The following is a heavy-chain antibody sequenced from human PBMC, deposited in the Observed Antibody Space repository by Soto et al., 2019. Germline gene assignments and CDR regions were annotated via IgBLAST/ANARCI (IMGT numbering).Heavy chain of an antibody. CDR1: GYKFTSYW. CDR3: ARKDKSGYFNWFDP. CDR2: IFPSDSDT. V-gene: IGHV5-51*01. D-gene: IGHD3-22*01. Sequence: EAQLVQSRAEVKKAGESLKISCRTSGYKFTSYWIAWVRQMPGKGLEWMGIIFPSDSDTRYSPSFQGQVSISADRSTNTVFLQWASLEASDTAVYFCARKDKSGYFNWFDPWGQGTLVTVST. J-gene: IGHJ5*02.